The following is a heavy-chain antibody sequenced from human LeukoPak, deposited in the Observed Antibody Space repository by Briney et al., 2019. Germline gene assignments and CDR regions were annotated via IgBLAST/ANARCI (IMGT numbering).Heavy chain of an antibody. CDR1: GGSISSYY. Sequence: SETLSLTCTVSGGSISSYYWSWIRQPPGKGLEWIGYIYYSGSTNYNPSLKSRVTISVDTSKNQFSLKLSSVTAADTAVYYCARDSSGYYYLPQYHFDYWGQGTLVTVSS. J-gene: IGHJ4*02. V-gene: IGHV4-59*01. CDR2: IYYSGST. D-gene: IGHD3-22*01. CDR3: ARDSSGYYYLPQYHFDY.